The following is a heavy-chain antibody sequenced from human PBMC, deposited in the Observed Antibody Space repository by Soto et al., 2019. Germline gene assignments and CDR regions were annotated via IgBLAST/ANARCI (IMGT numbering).Heavy chain of an antibody. CDR1: GGSFSGYY. CDR3: ARGPIRGYSYGSSFDY. V-gene: IGHV4-34*01. Sequence: PSETLSLTCAVYGGSFSGYYWSWIRQPPGKGLDWIGEINHSGSTNYNPSLKSRVTISVDTSKNQFSLKLSSVTAADTAVYYCARGPIRGYSYGSSFDYWGQGTLVTVS. D-gene: IGHD5-18*01. CDR2: INHSGST. J-gene: IGHJ4*02.